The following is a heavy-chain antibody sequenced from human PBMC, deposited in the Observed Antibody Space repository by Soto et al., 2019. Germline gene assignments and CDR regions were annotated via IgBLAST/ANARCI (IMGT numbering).Heavy chain of an antibody. CDR2: IKSKTDGGTT. Sequence: GGSLRLSCAASGFTFSNAWMSWVRQAPGKGLEWVGRIKSKTDGGTTDYAEPVKGRFTISRDDSKNTLYLQMNSLKTEDTAVYYCTTGPEFPRENDVSWFDPWGQGTLVTVSS. CDR1: GFTFSNAW. V-gene: IGHV3-15*01. D-gene: IGHD1-1*01. CDR3: TTGPEFPRENDVSWFDP. J-gene: IGHJ5*02.